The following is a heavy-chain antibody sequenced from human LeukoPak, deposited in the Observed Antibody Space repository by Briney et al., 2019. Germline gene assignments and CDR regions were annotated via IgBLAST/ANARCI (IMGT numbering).Heavy chain of an antibody. V-gene: IGHV3-23*01. J-gene: IGHJ4*02. CDR1: GFTFSNYA. Sequence: QPGGSLRLSCAASGFTFSNYAMRWVRQAPGKGLEWVSGISGSGDSTYYADSVKGRFTISRDNSKNTLYLQMNSLRAEDTAVYYCARRLGIAVAGAFDYWGQGTLVTVSS. CDR3: ARRLGIAVAGAFDY. D-gene: IGHD6-19*01. CDR2: ISGSGDST.